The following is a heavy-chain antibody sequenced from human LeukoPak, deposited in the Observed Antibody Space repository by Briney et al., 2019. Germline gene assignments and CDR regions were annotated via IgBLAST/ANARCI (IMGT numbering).Heavy chain of an antibody. CDR2: IYYSGST. CDR3: ARALNPFSYYYDSSGYTGFDP. CDR1: GGSISSYY. V-gene: IGHV4-59*01. Sequence: SETLSLTCTVSGGSISSYYWSWIRQPPGKGLEWIGYIYYSGSTNYNPSLKSRVTISVDTSKNQFSLKLSSVTAADTAVYYCARALNPFSYYYDSSGYTGFDPWGQGTLVTVSS. J-gene: IGHJ5*02. D-gene: IGHD3-22*01.